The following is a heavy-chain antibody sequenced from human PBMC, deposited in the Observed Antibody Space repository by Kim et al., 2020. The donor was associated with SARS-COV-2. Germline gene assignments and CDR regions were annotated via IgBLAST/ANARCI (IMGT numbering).Heavy chain of an antibody. CDR3: ARIRGSIDY. CDR2: NT. V-gene: IGHV1-18*01. Sequence: NTNYTQKLQGRVTMTTGTSTSTAYMELRSLRSDDTAVYYCARIRGSIDYWGQGTLVTVSS. J-gene: IGHJ4*02. D-gene: IGHD1-26*01.